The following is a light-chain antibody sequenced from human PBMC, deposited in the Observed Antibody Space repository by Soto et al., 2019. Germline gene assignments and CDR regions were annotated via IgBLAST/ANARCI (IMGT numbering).Light chain of an antibody. CDR2: DTS. Sequence: DVQMTQSPSAMSASVGDRVTITCRASQDISRFVAWFQQKPGKAPERLIYDTSSLQPGVPSRFSGSGSGTEFTLAISCLQPEDFATYYCLQHNNYPYTFGQGTKLEIK. CDR3: LQHNNYPYT. CDR1: QDISRF. J-gene: IGKJ2*01. V-gene: IGKV1-17*03.